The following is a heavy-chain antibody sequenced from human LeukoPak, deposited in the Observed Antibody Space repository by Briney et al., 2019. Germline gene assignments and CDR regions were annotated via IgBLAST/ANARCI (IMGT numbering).Heavy chain of an antibody. V-gene: IGHV4-59*01. CDR3: ARGNGDYIEYFQH. D-gene: IGHD4-17*01. CDR2: THYSGST. J-gene: IGHJ1*01. CDR1: GGSISSYY. Sequence: SETLSLTCTVSGGSISSYYWSWIRQPPGQGLEWIGCTHYSGSTKYNPSLKSRVTISVDTSKNQFSLKLISVTAADTALYYCARGNGDYIEYFQHWGQGALVTVSS.